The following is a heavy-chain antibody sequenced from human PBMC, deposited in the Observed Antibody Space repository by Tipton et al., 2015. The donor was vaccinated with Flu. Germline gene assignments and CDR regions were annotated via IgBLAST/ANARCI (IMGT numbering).Heavy chain of an antibody. J-gene: IGHJ6*02. D-gene: IGHD2-8*02. CDR2: IYSGGST. CDR1: GFTVSTNH. V-gene: IGHV3-53*01. Sequence: LSLTCAASGFTVSTNHMSWVCQAPGKGLEWVSLIYSGGSTYYADSVKGRFTISRDNSKNTLYLQMSSLSAEDTAVYYCAKHCSGGLCYNSYAMDVWGQGTSVTVSS. CDR3: AKHCSGGLCYNSYAMDV.